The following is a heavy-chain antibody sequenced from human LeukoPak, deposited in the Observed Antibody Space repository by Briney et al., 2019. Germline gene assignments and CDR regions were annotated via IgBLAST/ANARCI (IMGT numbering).Heavy chain of an antibody. D-gene: IGHD2-21*02. CDR3: ASDGGDSHAGY. CDR1: GGTFSSYA. V-gene: IGHV1-69*04. J-gene: IGHJ4*02. Sequence: SVKVSCKASGGTFSSYAISWVRQAPGQGLEWMGRIISILGIANYAQKFQGRVTITADKSTSTAYMELSSLRSEDTAVYYCASDGGDSHAGYWGQGTLVTVSS. CDR2: IISILGIA.